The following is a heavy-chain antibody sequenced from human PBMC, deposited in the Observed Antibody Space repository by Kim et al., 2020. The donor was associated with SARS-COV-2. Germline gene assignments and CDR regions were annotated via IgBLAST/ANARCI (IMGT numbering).Heavy chain of an antibody. D-gene: IGHD3-10*01. CDR3: TRGFGSETNY. CDR2: ST. V-gene: IGHV3-74*01. Sequence: STGDAKSVKGRFPTSRANAKNTLYLQMNSLIVEDTAVYYCTRGFGSETNYWGQGSLVIVST. J-gene: IGHJ4*02.